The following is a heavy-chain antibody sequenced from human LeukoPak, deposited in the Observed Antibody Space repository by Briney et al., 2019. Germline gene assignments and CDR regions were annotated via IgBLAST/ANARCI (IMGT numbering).Heavy chain of an antibody. V-gene: IGHV3-30*04. D-gene: IGHD6-19*01. Sequence: PGRSLRLSCAASGSTFSSYAMHWVRQAPGKGLEWAAVISYNGSNKYYADSVKGRFTISRDNSKNTLYLQMNSLRAEDTAVYYCARVAVAGPYYYYYYGMDVWGQGTTVTVSS. CDR1: GSTFSSYA. J-gene: IGHJ6*02. CDR3: ARVAVAGPYYYYYYGMDV. CDR2: ISYNGSNK.